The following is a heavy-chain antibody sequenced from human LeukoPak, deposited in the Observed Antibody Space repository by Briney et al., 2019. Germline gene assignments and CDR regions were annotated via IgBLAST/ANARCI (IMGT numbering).Heavy chain of an antibody. D-gene: IGHD5-12*01. J-gene: IGHJ4*02. CDR3: ARSGGYSGYDDFEY. CDR2: INPNSGGT. CDR1: GYTFTGYY. V-gene: IGHV1-2*02. Sequence: GASVKVSCKASGYTFTGYYMHWVRQAPGQGLEWMGWINPNSGGTNYAQKFQGRVTMTRDTSISTAYMELSRLRSDDASVYYCARSGGYSGYDDFEYWGQGTLVTVSS.